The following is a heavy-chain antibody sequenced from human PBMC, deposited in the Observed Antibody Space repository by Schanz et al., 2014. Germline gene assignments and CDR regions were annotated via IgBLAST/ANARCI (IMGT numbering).Heavy chain of an antibody. D-gene: IGHD3-10*01. J-gene: IGHJ6*02. Sequence: QVQLVQSGAEVKKPGSSVKVSCKASGGTFSTYTISWVRQAPGQGLEWMGRIIPILGIANYAQKFQGRVTMTRDTSTSTVYMELSSLRSDDTAVYYCARAKRFGDMDVWGQGTTVTVSS. CDR3: ARAKRFGDMDV. CDR1: GGTFSTYT. CDR2: IIPILGIA. V-gene: IGHV1-69*02.